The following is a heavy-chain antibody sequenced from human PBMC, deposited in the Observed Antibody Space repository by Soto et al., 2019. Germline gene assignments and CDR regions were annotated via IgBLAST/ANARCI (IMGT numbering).Heavy chain of an antibody. V-gene: IGHV3-23*01. CDR2: ISGSGGST. CDR3: AKGYCSSTSCYGFGYYYYYYMDV. D-gene: IGHD2-2*01. J-gene: IGHJ6*03. CDR1: GFTFSSYA. Sequence: GGSLRLSCAASGFTFSSYAMSWVRQAPGKGLEWVSAISGSGGSTYYADSVKGRFTISRDNSKKTLYLQMNSLRAEDTAVYYCAKGYCSSTSCYGFGYYYYYYMDVWGKGTTVTVSS.